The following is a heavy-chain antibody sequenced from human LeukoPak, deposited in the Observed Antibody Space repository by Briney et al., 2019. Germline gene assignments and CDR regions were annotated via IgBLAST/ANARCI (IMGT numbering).Heavy chain of an antibody. CDR2: IYYSGST. V-gene: IGHV4-31*03. Sequence: SQTLSLTCTVSGGSISSGGYYWSWIRQHPGKGLEWIGYIYYSGSTYYNPSLRSRVTISVDTSKNQFSLKLSSVTAADTAVYYCARVPIVVPAAANYYYYYGMDVWGQGTTVTVSS. D-gene: IGHD2-2*01. CDR3: ARVPIVVPAAANYYYYYGMDV. J-gene: IGHJ6*02. CDR1: GGSISSGGYY.